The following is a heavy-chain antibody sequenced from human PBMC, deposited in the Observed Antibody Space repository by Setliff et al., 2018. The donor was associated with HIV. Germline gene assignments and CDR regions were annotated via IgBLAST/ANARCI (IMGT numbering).Heavy chain of an antibody. V-gene: IGHV1-2*02. CDR3: ARVDDFGSGPNTAGYMDV. J-gene: IGHJ6*03. CDR2: INPNSAGT. CDR1: GYTFSAYY. Sequence: ASVKVSCKASGYTFSAYYMSWVRQAPGQGLEWMGWINPNSAGTNYAQKFQGRVTMTRDTSISTAYMELRGLRSDDTAVYYCARVDDFGSGPNTAGYMDVWGKGTTVTVSS. D-gene: IGHD3-3*01.